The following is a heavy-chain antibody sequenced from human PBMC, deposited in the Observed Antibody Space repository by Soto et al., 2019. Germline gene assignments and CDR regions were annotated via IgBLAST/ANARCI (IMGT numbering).Heavy chain of an antibody. D-gene: IGHD2-21*02. Sequence: SVKVSCKASGGTFSIYAISWVLQAPGQGLEWMGGIIPIFGTANYAQKFQGRVTITADESTSTAYMELSSLRSEDTAVYYCARWGAIVVVTATNDAFDIWGQGTMVTVS. CDR3: ARWGAIVVVTATNDAFDI. CDR1: GGTFSIYA. V-gene: IGHV1-69*13. J-gene: IGHJ3*02. CDR2: IIPIFGTA.